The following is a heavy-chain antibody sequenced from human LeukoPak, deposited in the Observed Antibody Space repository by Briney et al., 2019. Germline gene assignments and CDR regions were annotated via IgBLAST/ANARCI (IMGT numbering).Heavy chain of an antibody. CDR3: ARHYLSDTSGDGTYYFDY. CDR2: VYHSGST. V-gene: IGHV4-38-2*02. Sequence: SETLSLTCIVSGYSINSGYHWGWIRQPPGKGLEWIGSVYHSGSTYYNPSLKSRVTISIDTSKNQFSLKLSSVTAADTAVYYCARHYLSDTSGDGTYYFDYWGQGTLVTVSS. J-gene: IGHJ4*02. CDR1: GYSINSGYH. D-gene: IGHD3-22*01.